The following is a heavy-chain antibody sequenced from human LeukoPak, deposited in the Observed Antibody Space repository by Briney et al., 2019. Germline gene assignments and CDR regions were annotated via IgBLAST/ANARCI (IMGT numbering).Heavy chain of an antibody. V-gene: IGHV3-23*01. CDR2: ISGSGGST. D-gene: IGHD3-16*01. J-gene: IGHJ5*02. CDR3: ARGLSSFDRFDP. CDR1: GFTFSSYA. Sequence: GGSLRLSCAASGFTFSSYAMSWVRQAPGKGLEWVSAISGSGGSTYYADSVKGRFTISRDNSKNTLYLQMNSLRAEDTAVYYCARGLSSFDRFDPWGQGTLVTVSS.